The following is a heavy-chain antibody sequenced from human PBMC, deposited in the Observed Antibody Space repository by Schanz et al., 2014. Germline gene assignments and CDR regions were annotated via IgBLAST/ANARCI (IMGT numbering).Heavy chain of an antibody. CDR1: GYTFTGHH. CDR3: ARELRLEYYFDY. J-gene: IGHJ4*02. CDR2: INPNSGDR. Sequence: QVQLVQSGADVKKPGASVKVSCKASGYTFTGHHMHWVRQAPGQGLEWMGWINPNSGDRNYAQKFQGRVTMTRDTSISTAYMELSSLRSDDTAVYYCARELRLEYYFDYWGQGTQVTVSS. D-gene: IGHD4-17*01. V-gene: IGHV1-2*02.